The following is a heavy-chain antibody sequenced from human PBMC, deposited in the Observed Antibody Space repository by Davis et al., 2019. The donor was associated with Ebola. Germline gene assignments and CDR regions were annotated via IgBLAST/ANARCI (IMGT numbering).Heavy chain of an antibody. CDR3: AKDLDWGSYGILTGYDY. V-gene: IGHV3-23*01. CDR2: ISGSGGST. D-gene: IGHD3-9*01. CDR1: GSTFSSYA. Sequence: GESLKISCAASGSTFSSYAMSWVRQAPGKGLEWVSAISGSGGSTYYADSVKGRFTISRDNSKNTLYLQMNSLRAEDTAVYYCAKDLDWGSYGILTGYDYWGQGTLVTVSS. J-gene: IGHJ4*02.